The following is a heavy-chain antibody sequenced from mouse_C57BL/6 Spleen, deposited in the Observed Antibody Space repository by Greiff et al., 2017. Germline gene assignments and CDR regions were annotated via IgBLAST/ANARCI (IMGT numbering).Heavy chain of an antibody. Sequence: EVQLQQSGPELVKPGASVKMSCKASGYTFTDYNMHWVKQSHGKSLEWIGYINPNNGGTSYNQKFKGKATLTVNKSSSTTYMELRSLTSEDSAVYYCARLGPYDGYHYFDYWGQGTTLTVSS. V-gene: IGHV1-22*01. CDR2: INPNNGGT. D-gene: IGHD2-3*01. CDR1: GYTFTDYN. CDR3: ARLGPYDGYHYFDY. J-gene: IGHJ2*01.